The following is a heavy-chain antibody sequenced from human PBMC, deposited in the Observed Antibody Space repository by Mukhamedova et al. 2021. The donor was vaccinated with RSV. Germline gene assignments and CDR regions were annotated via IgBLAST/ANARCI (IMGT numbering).Heavy chain of an antibody. J-gene: IGHJ4*02. CDR2: INYNSDSL. D-gene: IGHD6-13*01. V-gene: IGHV3-9*01. CDR3: VKVKNWYSTSWSFDS. Sequence: GINYNSDSLVYADSVRGRFTISRDNAKNSLYLQMNNLRRDDTAFYYCVKVKNWYSTSWSFDSWGQGTQVTVS.